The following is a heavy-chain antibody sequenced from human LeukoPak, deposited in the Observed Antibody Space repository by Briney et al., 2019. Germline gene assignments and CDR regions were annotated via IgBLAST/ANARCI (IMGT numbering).Heavy chain of an antibody. CDR2: ISPGGDTP. D-gene: IGHD5-12*01. J-gene: IGHJ4*02. CDR3: AQDRAWIEFYF. Sequence: GSLRLSCAASGFTFSSYEMNWVRQAPGKGLEWVSGISPGGDTPYYADSVRGRFTISRDNSKNTMYLQMNSLRAEDTAVYYCAQDRAWIEFYFWGQGTLVTVSS. V-gene: IGHV3-23*01. CDR1: GFTFSSYE.